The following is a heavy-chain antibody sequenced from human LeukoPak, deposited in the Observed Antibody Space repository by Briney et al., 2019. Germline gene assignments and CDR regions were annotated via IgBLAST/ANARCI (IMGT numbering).Heavy chain of an antibody. CDR1: GSSISNYY. D-gene: IGHD3-10*01. CDR3: ARGSVWDYYGSGSYLQGAFDI. J-gene: IGHJ3*02. V-gene: IGHV4-59*01. Sequence: PSETLSLTCTVSGSSISNYYWSWFRQPPGKGLEWIGYIYYSGSTNYNPSLKSRVTISVDTSKNQFSLKLSSVTAADTAVYYCARGSVWDYYGSGSYLQGAFDIWGQGTMVTVSS. CDR2: IYYSGST.